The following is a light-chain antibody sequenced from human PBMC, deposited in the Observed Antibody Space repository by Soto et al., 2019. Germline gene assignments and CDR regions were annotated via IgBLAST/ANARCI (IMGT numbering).Light chain of an antibody. J-gene: IGKJ1*01. CDR1: QRTSSSY. CDR3: QQYNSYSET. Sequence: NVFTQAPCTLSLSQGERATLSCRATQRTSSSYLAWYQQKPGQAPRLLIYGASNRATGIPDRFSGSGSGTEFTLTISSLQPDDFATYYCQQYNSYSETFGQGTKVDIK. CDR2: GAS. V-gene: IGKV3-20*01.